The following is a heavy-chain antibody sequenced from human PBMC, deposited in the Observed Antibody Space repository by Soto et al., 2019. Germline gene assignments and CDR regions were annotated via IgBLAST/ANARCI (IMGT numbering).Heavy chain of an antibody. CDR3: TRGRWFDT. Sequence: PSVTLSLTCAVFGGAFSGYNWNWIRQPPGKGLEWIGEINHSGSTNYKPSLRSRITISTDTSKNQLSLTLTSVTAADTAVYYCTRGRWFDTWGQGTLVTVSS. J-gene: IGHJ5*02. V-gene: IGHV4-34*01. CDR2: INHSGST. CDR1: GGAFSGYN.